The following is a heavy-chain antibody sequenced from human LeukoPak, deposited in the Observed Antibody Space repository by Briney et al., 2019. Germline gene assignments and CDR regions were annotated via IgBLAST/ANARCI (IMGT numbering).Heavy chain of an antibody. J-gene: IGHJ6*02. Sequence: GESLKISCKGSGYSFTSYWIGWVRLMPGKGLEWMGIIYPGDSDTRYSPSFQGQVTISADKSISTAYLQWSSLKASDTAMYYCARQATVTTWGNYYYYYGMDVWGQGTTVTVSS. CDR1: GYSFTSYW. CDR3: ARQATVTTWGNYYYYYGMDV. V-gene: IGHV5-51*01. D-gene: IGHD4-11*01. CDR2: IYPGDSDT.